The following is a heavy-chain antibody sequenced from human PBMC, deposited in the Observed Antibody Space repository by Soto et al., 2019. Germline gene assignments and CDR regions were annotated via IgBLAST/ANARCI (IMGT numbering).Heavy chain of an antibody. J-gene: IGHJ4*02. D-gene: IGHD1-7*01. Sequence: GGSLRLSCAASGFTFSSYAMHWVRQAPGKGLEWVAVISYDGSNKYYADSVKGRFTISRDNSKNTLYLQMNSLRAEDTAVYYCARDPTSTGTIKYYFDYWAQGT. CDR3: ARDPTSTGTIKYYFDY. V-gene: IGHV3-30-3*01. CDR1: GFTFSSYA. CDR2: ISYDGSNK.